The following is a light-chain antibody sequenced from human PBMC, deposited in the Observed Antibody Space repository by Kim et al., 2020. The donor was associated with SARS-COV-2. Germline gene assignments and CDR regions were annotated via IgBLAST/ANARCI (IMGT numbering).Light chain of an antibody. CDR2: GAS. CDR3: QQYGSPIT. Sequence: LSPGERATLSCRASQSVSRSYIAWYQQKPGQAPRLLIYGASSRATGIPDRFSGSGSGTDFTLTISRLEPEDFAVYYCQQYGSPITFGQGTRLEIK. V-gene: IGKV3-20*01. CDR1: QSVSRSY. J-gene: IGKJ5*01.